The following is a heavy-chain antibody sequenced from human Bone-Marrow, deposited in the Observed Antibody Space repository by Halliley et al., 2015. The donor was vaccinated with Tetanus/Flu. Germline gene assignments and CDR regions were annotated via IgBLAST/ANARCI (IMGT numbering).Heavy chain of an antibody. CDR3: AKKGRSGYYYYYPMDV. J-gene: IGHJ6*02. V-gene: IGHV3-30*18. CDR2: ISYYGRNK. D-gene: IGHD3-10*01. Sequence: ISYYGRNKDWAGSVRGRLTISRVNSKNTLYLQMNSLRAEDTAVYYWAKKGRSGYYYYYPMDVWGQGTKVPVSS.